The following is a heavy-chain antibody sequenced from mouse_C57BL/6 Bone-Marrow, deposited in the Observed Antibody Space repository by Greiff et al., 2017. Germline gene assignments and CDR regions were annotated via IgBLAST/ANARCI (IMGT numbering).Heavy chain of an antibody. J-gene: IGHJ2*01. V-gene: IGHV14-1*01. CDR1: GFNIKDYY. CDR3: TAAPFYGSSPSYFDY. CDR2: IDPEDGDT. Sequence: VQLQQSGAELVRPGASVKLSCTASGFNIKDYYMHWVKPRPEQGLEWIGRIDPEDGDTEYAPKFQGKATMTAAPSSNTAYLHLSSLTSKYTAVYYCTAAPFYGSSPSYFDYWGQGTTLTVSS. D-gene: IGHD1-1*01.